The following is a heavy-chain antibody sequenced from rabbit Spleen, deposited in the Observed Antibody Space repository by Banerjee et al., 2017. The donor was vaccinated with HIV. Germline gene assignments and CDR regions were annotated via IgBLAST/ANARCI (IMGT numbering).Heavy chain of an antibody. CDR3: ARNYVNAFDP. J-gene: IGHJ2*01. CDR2: IDTNDGDT. CDR1: GFSFSSNW. Sequence: LEGSGGGMVKPGGTLTLTCTVSGFSFSSNWICWVRQAPGKGLELIACIDTNDGDTDDANWPKGRFTISKTSSTTVTLQMTSLTAADTSTYFCARNYVNAFDPWGPGTLVTVS. V-gene: IGHV1S45*01. D-gene: IGHD1-1*01.